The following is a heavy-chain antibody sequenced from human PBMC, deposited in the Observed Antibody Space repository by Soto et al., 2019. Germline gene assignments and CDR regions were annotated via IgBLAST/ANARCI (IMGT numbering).Heavy chain of an antibody. D-gene: IGHD3-9*01. J-gene: IGHJ4*02. CDR1: GFTFSSYW. CDR2: IKQDGSEK. V-gene: IGHV3-7*01. CDR3: ARDCLRGLGLED. Sequence: GGSLRLSCAASGFTFSSYWVSWVRQAPGKGLEWVANIKQDGSEKYYVDSVKGRFTISRDNAKNSLYLQMNSLRAEDTAVYYCARDCLRGLGLEDRGQGTLVTVSS.